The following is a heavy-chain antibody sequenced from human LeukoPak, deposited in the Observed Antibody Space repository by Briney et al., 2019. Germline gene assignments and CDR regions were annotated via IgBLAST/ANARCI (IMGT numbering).Heavy chain of an antibody. D-gene: IGHD6-19*01. CDR1: GGSTSSYY. V-gene: IGHV4-59*12. CDR3: ARDRGQWLVDY. Sequence: SETLSLTCTVSGGSTSSYYWSWIRQPPGKGLEWIGYIYYSGSTNYNPSLKSRVTISVDTSKNQFSLKLSSVTAADTAVYYCARDRGQWLVDYWGQGTLVTVSS. CDR2: IYYSGST. J-gene: IGHJ4*02.